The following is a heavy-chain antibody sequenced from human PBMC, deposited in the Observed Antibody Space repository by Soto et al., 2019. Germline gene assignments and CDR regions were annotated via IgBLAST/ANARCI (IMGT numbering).Heavy chain of an antibody. CDR3: AKGSSTSSSSSYYYYMDV. J-gene: IGHJ6*03. CDR2: ISGTGRGP. Sequence: GGSLRLSCAASGFTFSNYAMNWVRQAPGKGLEWVSAISGTGRGPYYADSVKGRFTISRDNSKNTLSLQMNSLSAEDTAVYYCAKGSSTSSSSSYYYYMDVWGKGTTVTVSS. V-gene: IGHV3-23*01. D-gene: IGHD2-2*01. CDR1: GFTFSNYA.